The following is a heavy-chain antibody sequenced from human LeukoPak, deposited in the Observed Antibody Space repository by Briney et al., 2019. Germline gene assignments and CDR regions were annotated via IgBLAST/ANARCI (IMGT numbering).Heavy chain of an antibody. CDR1: GYTFTSYA. Sequence: ASVKVSCKASGYTFTSYAIHWVRQAPGQRLEWMGWINAGDGNTKYSQKFQGRVTITRDTSASTAYMELSSLRSEDTAVYYCARDHFRGYVHFDYWGQGTLVTVSS. V-gene: IGHV1-3*01. J-gene: IGHJ4*02. CDR2: INAGDGNT. CDR3: ARDHFRGYVHFDY. D-gene: IGHD5-12*01.